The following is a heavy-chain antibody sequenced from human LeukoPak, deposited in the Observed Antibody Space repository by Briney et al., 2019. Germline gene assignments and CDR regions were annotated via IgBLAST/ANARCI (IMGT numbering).Heavy chain of an antibody. CDR1: GGTFSSYA. D-gene: IGHD1-26*01. CDR2: INAGGDNP. Sequence: PGGSARLSCEASGGTFSSYAMAWVRQAPGRGLEWVSIINAGGDNPYYAESVKGRFAISRDNSKNTVYLQMTSLRGDDTAVYYCARDRYSGSYFPSGPFDYWGQGTLVTVSS. CDR3: ARDRYSGSYFPSGPFDY. V-gene: IGHV3-23*01. J-gene: IGHJ4*02.